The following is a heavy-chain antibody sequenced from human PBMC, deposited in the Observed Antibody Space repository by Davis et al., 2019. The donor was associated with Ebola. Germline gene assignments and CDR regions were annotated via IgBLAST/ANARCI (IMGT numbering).Heavy chain of an antibody. V-gene: IGHV3-66*01. Sequence: GESLKISCAASGFTVSSNYMSWVRQAPGKGLEWVSAISGSGGSTYYADSVKGRFTISRDNSKNTLYLQMNSLRAEDTAVYYCARGGSNDLYYYYGMDVWGKGTTVTVSS. CDR2: ISGSGGST. CDR1: GFTVSSNY. J-gene: IGHJ6*04. D-gene: IGHD4-11*01. CDR3: ARGGSNDLYYYYGMDV.